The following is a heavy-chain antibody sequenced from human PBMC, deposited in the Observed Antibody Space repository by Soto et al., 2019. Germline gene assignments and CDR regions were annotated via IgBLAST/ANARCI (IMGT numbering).Heavy chain of an antibody. CDR1: GFSFSSYA. D-gene: IGHD2-2*01. Sequence: GGSLRLSCAASGFSFSSYAMSWVRQSPGKGLEWVSSISGNSGSTCYADSGKGRSTISRDNSKNTLFLEMNSLRAEDTAVYYCAKDTVVVPAAGRGFDYWGQGTLVTVSS. V-gene: IGHV3-23*01. J-gene: IGHJ4*02. CDR2: ISGNSGST. CDR3: AKDTVVVPAAGRGFDY.